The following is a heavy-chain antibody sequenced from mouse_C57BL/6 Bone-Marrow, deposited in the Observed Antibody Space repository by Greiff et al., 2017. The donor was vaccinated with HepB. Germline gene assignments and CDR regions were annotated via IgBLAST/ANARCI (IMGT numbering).Heavy chain of an antibody. Sequence: VQLKESGAELVRPGSSVKMSCKTSGYTFTSYGINWVKQRPGQGLEWIGYIYIGNGYTEYNEKFKGKATLTSDTSSSTAYMQLSSLTAEDSAIYFCASKIANYYGSSSKWYFDVWGTGTTVTVSS. J-gene: IGHJ1*03. V-gene: IGHV1-58*01. D-gene: IGHD1-1*01. CDR1: GYTFTSYG. CDR3: ASKIANYYGSSSKWYFDV. CDR2: IYIGNGYT.